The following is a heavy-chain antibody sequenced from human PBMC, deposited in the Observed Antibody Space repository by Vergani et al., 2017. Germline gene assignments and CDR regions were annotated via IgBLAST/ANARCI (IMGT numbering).Heavy chain of an antibody. CDR1: GYTFTGYY. CDR2: INPNSGGT. CDR3: ARDGVIAVAGIYYYYGMDV. D-gene: IGHD6-19*01. V-gene: IGHV1-2*02. Sequence: QVQLVQSGAEVKKPGASVKVSCKASGYTFTGYYMHWVRQAPGQGLEWMGWINPNSGGTNYAQKFQGRVTMTRDTSISTAYMELSRLRSDETAVYYCARDGVIAVAGIYYYYGMDVWGQGTTVTVSS. J-gene: IGHJ6*02.